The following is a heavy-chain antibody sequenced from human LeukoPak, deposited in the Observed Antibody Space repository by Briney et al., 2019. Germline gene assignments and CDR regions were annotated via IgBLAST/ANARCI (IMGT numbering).Heavy chain of an antibody. V-gene: IGHV4-34*01. Sequence: SETLSLTCAVYGGSFSGYYWSWIRQPPGKGLEWIGEINHSGSTNYNPSLKSRVTISVDTSKNQFSLKLSSVTAADTAVYYCARRSSSQPPNYWGQGTLVTVSS. CDR3: ARRSSSQPPNY. CDR2: INHSGST. CDR1: GGSFSGYY. J-gene: IGHJ4*02. D-gene: IGHD6-13*01.